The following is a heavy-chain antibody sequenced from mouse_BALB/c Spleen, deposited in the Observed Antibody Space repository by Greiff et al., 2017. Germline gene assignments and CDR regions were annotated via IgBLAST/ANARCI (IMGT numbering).Heavy chain of an antibody. V-gene: IGHV1S34*01. J-gene: IGHJ2*01. D-gene: IGHD2-10*02. Sequence: LVKTGASVKISCKASGYSFTGYYMLWVKQSHGKSLEWIGYISCYNGATSYNQKFKGKATFTVDTSSSTAYMQFNSLTSEDSAVYYCARSKYGNYALDYWGQGTTLTVSS. CDR1: GYSFTGYY. CDR3: ARSKYGNYALDY. CDR2: ISCYNGAT.